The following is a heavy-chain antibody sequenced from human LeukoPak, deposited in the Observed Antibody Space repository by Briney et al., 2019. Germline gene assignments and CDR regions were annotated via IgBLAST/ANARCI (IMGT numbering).Heavy chain of an antibody. CDR2: IYYSGST. V-gene: IGHV4-59*12. J-gene: IGHJ4*02. Sequence: SETLSLTCTVSGGSISSYYWRWIRQPPGKGLEWIGYIYYSGSTYYNPSLKSRVTISVDTSKNQFSLKLSSVTAADTAAYYCAREVYDFWSGPALDYWGQGTLVTVSS. CDR3: AREVYDFWSGPALDY. CDR1: GGSISSYY. D-gene: IGHD3-3*01.